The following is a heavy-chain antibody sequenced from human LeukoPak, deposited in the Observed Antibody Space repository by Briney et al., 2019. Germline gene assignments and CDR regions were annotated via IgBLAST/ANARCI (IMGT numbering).Heavy chain of an antibody. D-gene: IGHD5-12*01. CDR3: ARDPASWLWPEVDGMDV. CDR2: ISSSGSTI. Sequence: GGSLRLSCAASGFTFSDYYMSWIRQAPRKGLEWVSYISSSGSTIYYADSVKGRFTISRDNAKNSLYLQMNSLRAEDTAVYYCARDPASWLWPEVDGMDVWGQGTTVTVSS. V-gene: IGHV3-11*01. CDR1: GFTFSDYY. J-gene: IGHJ6*02.